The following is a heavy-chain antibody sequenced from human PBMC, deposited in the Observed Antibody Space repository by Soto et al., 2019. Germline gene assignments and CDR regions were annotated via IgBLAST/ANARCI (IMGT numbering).Heavy chain of an antibody. D-gene: IGHD4-17*01. CDR1: GYSIASGYY. CDR2: IYHAGSV. J-gene: IGHJ6*02. Sequence: SETLSLTCAVSGYSIASGYYWAWIRQSPGKGLEWIGSIYHAGSVYYNPSLNSRVAVSLDTSKNHFSLKLTSVTAADTATYYCAHSLTKPWGQGTTVTVSS. CDR3: AHSLTKP. V-gene: IGHV4-38-2*01.